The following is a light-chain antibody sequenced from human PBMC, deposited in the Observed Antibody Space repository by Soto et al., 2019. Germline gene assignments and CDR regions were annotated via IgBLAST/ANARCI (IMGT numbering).Light chain of an antibody. CDR2: GAS. V-gene: IGKV3-15*01. CDR1: QTVRYN. Sequence: EVVMTQSPATVSVSPGDRVTLSCRASQTVRYNLAWYQQKPGQAPRLLIYGASTRATDIPPRFSGTGSATECTLTISSLQSEDVAIYYCHQYNSGYTFGQGTKVEIK. J-gene: IGKJ2*01. CDR3: HQYNSGYT.